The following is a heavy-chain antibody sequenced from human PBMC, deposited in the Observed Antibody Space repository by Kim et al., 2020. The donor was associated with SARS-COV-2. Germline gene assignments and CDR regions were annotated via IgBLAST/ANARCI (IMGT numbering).Heavy chain of an antibody. CDR2: INHSGST. D-gene: IGHD6-13*01. V-gene: IGHV4-34*01. Sequence: SETLSLTCAASGGSFSGYYWSCIRQPPGKGLEWIGEINHSGSTNYNPYLKSRVTISVDTSKNQITLQQSSGTAAETVVYYCARWAPLGYSSRWDDYYYGIDVWGQGSTVTVSS. CDR1: GGSFSGYY. CDR3: ARWAPLGYSSRWDDYYYGIDV. J-gene: IGHJ6*02.